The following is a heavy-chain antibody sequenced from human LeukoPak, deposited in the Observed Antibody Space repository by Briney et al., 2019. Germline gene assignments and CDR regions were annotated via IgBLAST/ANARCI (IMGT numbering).Heavy chain of an antibody. Sequence: GASVKVSCKTSGYPFTTWEINWVRQAAGQGLEWMGWVHPNSGNTAYAQKFQGRVTMTRDTSISTAYMELSGLKSDDTAVYFCARGPRKDPWGQGTLVTVSS. CDR3: ARGPRKDP. CDR1: GYPFTTWE. CDR2: VHPNSGNT. V-gene: IGHV1-8*01. D-gene: IGHD1-14*01. J-gene: IGHJ5*02.